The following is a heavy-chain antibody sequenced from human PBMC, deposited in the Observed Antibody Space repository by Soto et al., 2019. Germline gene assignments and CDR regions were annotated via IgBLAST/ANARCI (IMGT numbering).Heavy chain of an antibody. CDR1: GYRFTSFD. Sequence: ASVKVSCKASGYRFTSFDIHWVRQAPGQGLEWMGIIDPSDGSTTYAQRFQGGVTMTRDTSTSTVYMELSSLRSEDTAVYYCARDGSGYDSYFDYWGQGTLVTVSS. CDR3: ARDGSGYDSYFDY. CDR2: IDPSDGST. V-gene: IGHV1-46*03. D-gene: IGHD3-22*01. J-gene: IGHJ4*02.